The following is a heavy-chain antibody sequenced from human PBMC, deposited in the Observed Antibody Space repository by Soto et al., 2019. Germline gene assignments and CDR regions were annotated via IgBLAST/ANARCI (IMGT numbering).Heavy chain of an antibody. J-gene: IGHJ4*02. CDR3: AFLDTSLDFDF. V-gene: IGHV5-10-1*01. CDR1: GYRFTSYW. D-gene: IGHD3-3*02. CDR2: IDPSNSYT. Sequence: GESLKISCKGSGYRFTSYWISWVRQMPGKGPEWMGRIDPSNSYTHYGPSFHGHVTISADNSISTAYLQWSNLRASDTAIYYCAFLDTSLDFDFWGQGTLVTVSS.